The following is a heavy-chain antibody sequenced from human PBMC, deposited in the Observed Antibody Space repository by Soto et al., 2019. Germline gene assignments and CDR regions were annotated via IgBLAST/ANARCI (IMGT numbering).Heavy chain of an antibody. V-gene: IGHV1-69*13. Sequence: ASVQLPCKDSGGTFSRYPIAWVRQAPGHGLEWMGQIIPICGTISHAQNFQGRITITADESTSTAYMELSSLRSDDTAVYYCARPRTVAATKGYDYWGQGTLVTVSS. CDR2: IIPICGTI. D-gene: IGHD4-4*01. CDR3: ARPRTVAATKGYDY. CDR1: GGTFSRYP. J-gene: IGHJ4*02.